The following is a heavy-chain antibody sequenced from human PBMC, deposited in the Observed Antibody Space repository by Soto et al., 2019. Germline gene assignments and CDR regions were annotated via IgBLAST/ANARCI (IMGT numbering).Heavy chain of an antibody. D-gene: IGHD3-10*01. J-gene: IGHJ6*02. CDR1: GFTFSSYA. CDR3: ASPASTRAMVRGGTGSYYGMDV. Sequence: GGSLRLSCAASGFTFSSYAMHWVRQAPGKGLEWVAVISYDGSNKYYADSVKGRFTISRDNSKNTLYLQMNSLRAEDTAVYYCASPASTRAMVRGGTGSYYGMDVWGQGTTVTVSS. CDR2: ISYDGSNK. V-gene: IGHV3-30-3*01.